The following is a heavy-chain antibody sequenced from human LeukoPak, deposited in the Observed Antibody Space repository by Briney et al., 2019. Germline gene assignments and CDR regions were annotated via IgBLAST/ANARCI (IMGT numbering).Heavy chain of an antibody. CDR3: AKDLSLFEGSWFDP. V-gene: IGHV3-23*01. CDR2: ISGSGGST. CDR1: GFTFSSYA. Sequence: GGSLRLSCAASGFTFSSYAMSWVRQAPGKGLEWVSAISGSGGSTYYADSVKGRFTISRDNSKNTLFLQMNSLRAEDTAVYYCAKDLSLFEGSWFDPWGQGTLVTVSS. D-gene: IGHD5/OR15-5a*01. J-gene: IGHJ5*02.